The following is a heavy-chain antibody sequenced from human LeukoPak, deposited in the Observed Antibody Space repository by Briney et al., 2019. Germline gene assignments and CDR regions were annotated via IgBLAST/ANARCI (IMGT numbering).Heavy chain of an antibody. CDR1: GFSFSRYA. V-gene: IGHV3-30-3*01. CDR3: AREGSGSYYTYYYYGMDV. CDR2: SSFDGNNK. Sequence: GGSLRLSCAASGFSFSRYAMYWVRQAPGKGLEWVALSSFDGNNKYYADSVKGRFTMSKDNSKDTLYLQMNSLRAEDTAVYYCAREGSGSYYTYYYYGMDVWGQGTTVTVSS. J-gene: IGHJ6*02. D-gene: IGHD3-10*01.